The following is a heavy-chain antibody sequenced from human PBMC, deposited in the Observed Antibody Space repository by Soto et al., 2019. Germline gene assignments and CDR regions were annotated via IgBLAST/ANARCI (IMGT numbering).Heavy chain of an antibody. Sequence: PGGSLRLSCAASGFTFSSYVMHWVCQAPGKGLEWVALISYDGSNKYDADSVKGRFTISRDNFKNTLCLQMNSLRAEGTAVYYCASHTYASSGYWTPYSYYYGMNVWGQGTTVTVCS. CDR2: ISYDGSNK. D-gene: IGHD3-16*01. CDR3: ASHTYASSGYWTPYSYYYGMNV. J-gene: IGHJ6*02. V-gene: IGHV3-30-3*01. CDR1: GFTFSSYV.